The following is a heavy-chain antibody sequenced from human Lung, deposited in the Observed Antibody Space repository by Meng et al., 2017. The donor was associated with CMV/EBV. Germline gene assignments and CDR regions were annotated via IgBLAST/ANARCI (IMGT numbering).Heavy chain of an antibody. J-gene: IGHJ5*02. V-gene: IGHV3-23*01. CDR1: FSNCA. Sequence: FSNCAMTWVRQAPGKGPEWVSGISDSGTKTDYADSVRGRFTISRDNSKNTMYLQMNSLRAEDTAVYYCAKDLHNTGYYGPLDQWFDPWGQGTLVTVSS. CDR2: ISDSGTKT. D-gene: IGHD5-12*01. CDR3: AKDLHNTGYYGPLDQWFDP.